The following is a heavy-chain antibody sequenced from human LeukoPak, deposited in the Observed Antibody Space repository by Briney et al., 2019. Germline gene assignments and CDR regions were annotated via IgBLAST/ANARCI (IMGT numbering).Heavy chain of an antibody. CDR2: IWYDGSNK. D-gene: IGHD3-22*01. V-gene: IGHV3-33*06. J-gene: IGHJ4*02. CDR3: AKPENYYDSSAFVY. CDR1: GFTFSSYG. Sequence: GGSLRLSCAASGFTFSSYGTHWVRQAPGKGLEWVAVIWYDGSNKCYADSVKGRFTISRDNSKNTLYLQMNSLRAEDTAVYYCAKPENYYDSSAFVYWGQGTLVTVSS.